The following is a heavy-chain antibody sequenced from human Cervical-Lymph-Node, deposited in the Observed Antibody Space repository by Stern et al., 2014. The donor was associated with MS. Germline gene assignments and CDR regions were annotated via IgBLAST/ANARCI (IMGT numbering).Heavy chain of an antibody. J-gene: IGHJ4*02. Sequence: VHLVESGPGLVKPSGTLSLTCAVSGGSISSSNWWRWVRPPPGKGLWWFGEIYHSGSTNSNPSLKSRVTISVDRSKTQFSLKLSSVTAADTAVYYCASRRYYYVPPDYWGQGTLVTVSS. V-gene: IGHV4-4*02. CDR3: ASRRYYYVPPDY. D-gene: IGHD3-10*02. CDR1: GGSISSSNW. CDR2: IYHSGST.